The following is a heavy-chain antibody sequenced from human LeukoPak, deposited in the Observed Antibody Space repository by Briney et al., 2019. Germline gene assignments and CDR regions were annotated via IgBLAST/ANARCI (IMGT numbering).Heavy chain of an antibody. CDR3: ARDYDAAAADY. CDR1: GYTFSNYD. Sequence: ASVRVSCKASGYTFSNYDISWVRQATGQGLEWMGWINPNSSNTGYTQKFQGRVTFTSHPSVSTAYMELRSLRSDDTAVYYCARDYDAAAADYWGQGTLVTVSS. CDR2: INPNSSNT. J-gene: IGHJ4*02. V-gene: IGHV1-8*03. D-gene: IGHD3-16*01.